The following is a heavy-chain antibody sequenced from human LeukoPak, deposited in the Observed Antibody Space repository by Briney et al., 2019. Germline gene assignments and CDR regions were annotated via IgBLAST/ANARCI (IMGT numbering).Heavy chain of an antibody. Sequence: ASVKVSCKASGYTFTSYGISWVRQAPGQGLEWMGWIGAYNGNTNYAQKLQGRVTMTTDTSTSTAYMELRSLRSDDTAVYYCARGEYSSSQYYYYGMDVWGQGTTVTVSS. D-gene: IGHD6-13*01. J-gene: IGHJ6*02. V-gene: IGHV1-18*01. CDR2: IGAYNGNT. CDR3: ARGEYSSSQYYYYGMDV. CDR1: GYTFTSYG.